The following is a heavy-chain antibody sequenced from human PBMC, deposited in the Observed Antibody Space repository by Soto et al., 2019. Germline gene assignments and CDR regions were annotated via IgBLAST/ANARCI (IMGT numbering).Heavy chain of an antibody. CDR3: ARGSSSFIAAAGFDY. CDR1: GYTFTSYA. J-gene: IGHJ4*02. Sequence: SVPVSCQASGYTFTSYALSWVRQAPGEERKRMGGIIPIFGTANYAQKFQGRVTITADESTSTAYRELSSLRSEDTAVYYCARGSSSFIAAAGFDYWGQGTQVTVSS. CDR2: IIPIFGTA. D-gene: IGHD6-13*01. V-gene: IGHV1-69*13.